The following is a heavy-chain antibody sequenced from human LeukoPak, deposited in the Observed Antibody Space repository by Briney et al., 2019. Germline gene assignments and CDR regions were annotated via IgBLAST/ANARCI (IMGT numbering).Heavy chain of an antibody. CDR3: ARADDFWSGYPTNWFDP. CDR2: ISAYNGNT. Sequence: ASVKVSCKASGYTFTSSGISWVRQAPGQGLEWMGWISAYNGNTNYAQKLQGRVTMTTDTSTSTAYVELRSLRSDDTAVYYCARADDFWSGYPTNWFDPWGQGTLVTVSS. CDR1: GYTFTSSG. J-gene: IGHJ5*02. D-gene: IGHD3-3*01. V-gene: IGHV1-18*01.